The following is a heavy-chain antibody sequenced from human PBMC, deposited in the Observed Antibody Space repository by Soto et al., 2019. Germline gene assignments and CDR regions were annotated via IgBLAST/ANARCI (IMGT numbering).Heavy chain of an antibody. J-gene: IGHJ4*02. CDR1: GASIPYGGYS. CDR3: ARGGGSDSFDY. Sequence: QLQLHESGSGLVKPSQTLSLTCTVSGASIPYGGYSWSWTRQTPGKGLEWIGYINHLETTFYNPSFESRLTLSRDRAKNQFSRKLNSMSAADRAVYFCARGGGSDSFDYWGQGILVTVSS. V-gene: IGHV4-30-2*01. D-gene: IGHD1-26*01. CDR2: INHLETT.